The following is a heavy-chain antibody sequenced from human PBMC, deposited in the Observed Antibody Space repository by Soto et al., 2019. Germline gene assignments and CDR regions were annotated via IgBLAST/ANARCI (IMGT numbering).Heavy chain of an antibody. D-gene: IGHD2-15*01. Sequence: QVQLVESGGGVVQPGRSLRLSCAASGFTFSSYGMHWVRQAPGKGLEWVAVISYDGSNKYYADSVKGRFTISRDNSKNTLYLQMNSLRAEDTAVYYCAKALSVYCSGGSCYSEPGFDYWGQGTLVTVSS. CDR3: AKALSVYCSGGSCYSEPGFDY. V-gene: IGHV3-30*18. CDR1: GFTFSSYG. CDR2: ISYDGSNK. J-gene: IGHJ4*02.